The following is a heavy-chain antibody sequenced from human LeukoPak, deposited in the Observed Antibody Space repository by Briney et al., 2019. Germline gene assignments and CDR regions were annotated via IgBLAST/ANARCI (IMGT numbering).Heavy chain of an antibody. V-gene: IGHV1-2*02. D-gene: IGHD3-10*01. J-gene: IGHJ4*02. CDR3: ARDSRHGDPMVD. CDR1: GGTFSSYA. CDR2: INPNSGGT. Sequence: GSSVKVSCKASGGTFSSYAISWVRQAPGQGLEWMGWINPNSGGTNYAQKFQGRVTMTRDTSISTAYMELSRLRSDDTAVYYCARDSRHGDPMVDWGQGTLVTVSS.